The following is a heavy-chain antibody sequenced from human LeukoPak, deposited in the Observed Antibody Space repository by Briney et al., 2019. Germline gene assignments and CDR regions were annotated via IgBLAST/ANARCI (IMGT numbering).Heavy chain of an antibody. CDR2: IWFDGTNK. V-gene: IGHV3-30*02. CDR1: GFAFSSYG. CDR3: ANTFTRFLEADF. Sequence: GGSLRLSCAASGFAFSSYGMHWVRQAPGKGLEGVAVIWFDGTNKYYADSVKGRFTISRDNSKDTLFLQMNSLRTEDTAIYYCANTFTRFLEADFWGQGTLVTVSS. D-gene: IGHD3-3*01. J-gene: IGHJ4*02.